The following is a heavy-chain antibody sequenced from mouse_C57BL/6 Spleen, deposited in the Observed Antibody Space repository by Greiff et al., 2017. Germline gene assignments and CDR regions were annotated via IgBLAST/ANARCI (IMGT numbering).Heavy chain of an antibody. CDR3: ARGINYYGSSAYYYAMDY. CDR2: IDPSDSET. D-gene: IGHD1-1*01. CDR1: GYTFTSYW. V-gene: IGHV1-52*01. Sequence: VQLQQPGAELVRPGSSVKLSCKASGYTFTSYWMHWVKQRPIQGLEWIGNIDPSDSETHYNQKFKDKATLTVDKSSSTAYMQLSSLTSEDSAVYYCARGINYYGSSAYYYAMDYWGQGTSVTVSS. J-gene: IGHJ4*01.